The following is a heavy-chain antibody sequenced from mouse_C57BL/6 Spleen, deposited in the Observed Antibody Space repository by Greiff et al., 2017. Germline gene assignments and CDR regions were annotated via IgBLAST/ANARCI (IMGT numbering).Heavy chain of an antibody. V-gene: IGHV1-81*01. CDR1: GYTLTSYG. J-gene: IGHJ2*01. CDR2: IYHRSGNT. CDR3: ANWGSFFDY. Sequence: QVQLKQSGAELARPGASVKLSCKASGYTLTSYGISWVKQRTGQGLEWIGEIYHRSGNTYYNEKFKGKATLTADKSSSTAYMELSSLTSADSAVYFCANWGSFFDYWGQGTTLTVSS. D-gene: IGHD4-1*01.